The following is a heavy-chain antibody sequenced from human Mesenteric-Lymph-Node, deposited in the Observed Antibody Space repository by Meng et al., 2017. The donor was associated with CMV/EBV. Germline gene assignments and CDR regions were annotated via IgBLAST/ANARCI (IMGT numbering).Heavy chain of an antibody. CDR3: ARTIAARPDYYYGMDV. D-gene: IGHD6-6*01. CDR1: GFSFGSYA. Sequence: GESLKISCAASGFSFGSYAMHWVRQAPGKGLEWVAVISYDGSNKYYADSVKGRFTISRDNSKNTLYLQMNSLRAEDTAVYYCARTIAARPDYYYGMDVWGQGTTVTVSS. J-gene: IGHJ6*02. CDR2: ISYDGSNK. V-gene: IGHV3-30*04.